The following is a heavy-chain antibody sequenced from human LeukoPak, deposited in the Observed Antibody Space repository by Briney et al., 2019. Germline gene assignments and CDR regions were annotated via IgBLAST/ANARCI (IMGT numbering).Heavy chain of an antibody. CDR3: ARVGGYYYDSSGYYSY. CDR2: INPNSGGT. J-gene: IGHJ4*02. D-gene: IGHD3-22*01. CDR1: GYTFTGYH. V-gene: IGHV1-2*02. Sequence: ASVKVSCKASGYTFTGYHMHWVRQAPGRGLEWMGWINPNSGGTNYAQKFQGRVTMTRDTSISTAYMELSRLRSDDTAVYYCARVGGYYYDSSGYYSYWGQGTLVTVSS.